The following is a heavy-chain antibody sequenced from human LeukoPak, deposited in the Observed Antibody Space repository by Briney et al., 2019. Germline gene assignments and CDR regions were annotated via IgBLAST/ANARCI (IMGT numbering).Heavy chain of an antibody. CDR3: AKIPVSYSSGWSNFDY. Sequence: GGSLRLSCAASGFTHSSYAMSWVRQAPGKGLEWVSGISGSGGSTYYAGSVKGRFTISRDNSKNTLYLQMNSLRAEDTAVYYCAKIPVSYSSGWSNFDYWGQGTLVTVSS. CDR2: ISGSGGST. CDR1: GFTHSSYA. V-gene: IGHV3-23*01. D-gene: IGHD6-19*01. J-gene: IGHJ4*02.